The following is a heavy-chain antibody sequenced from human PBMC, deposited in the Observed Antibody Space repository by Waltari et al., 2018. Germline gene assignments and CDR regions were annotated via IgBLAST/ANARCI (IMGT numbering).Heavy chain of an antibody. D-gene: IGHD4-17*01. CDR3: ARDTDYGGNSGLGRGMDV. J-gene: IGHJ6*02. CDR1: GFTVSSNY. CDR2: IYSGGST. Sequence: EVQLVESGGGLIQPGGSLRLSCAASGFTVSSNYMSWVRQAPGRGLEWVSVIYSGGSTYYADSVKGRFTISRDNSKNTLYLQMNSLRAEDTAVYYCARDTDYGGNSGLGRGMDVWGQGTTVTVSS. V-gene: IGHV3-53*01.